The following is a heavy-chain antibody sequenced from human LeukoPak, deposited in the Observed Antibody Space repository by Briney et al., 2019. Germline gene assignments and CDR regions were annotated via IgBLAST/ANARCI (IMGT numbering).Heavy chain of an antibody. Sequence: GGSLSLSCAASGFTFNNYVINWVRQAPGKGLEWVSSVSRTGDTTYYAESVKGRFTISRDNSNNTVYLHMTSLRDEDTALYYCAKCSDKYSSGWDDGFDIWGQGTLVTVSS. CDR2: VSRTGDTT. CDR1: GFTFNNYV. V-gene: IGHV3-23*01. J-gene: IGHJ3*02. D-gene: IGHD6-19*01. CDR3: AKCSDKYSSGWDDGFDI.